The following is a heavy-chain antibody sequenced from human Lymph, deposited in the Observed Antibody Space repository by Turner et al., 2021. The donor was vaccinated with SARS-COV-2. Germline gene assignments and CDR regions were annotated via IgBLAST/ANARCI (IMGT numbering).Heavy chain of an antibody. D-gene: IGHD4-17*01. V-gene: IGHV3-9*01. CDR1: GFTFDDYD. Sequence: EVQLVESGGGLVQPGRSLRLSCAASGFTFDDYDMHWVRQGPGKGLEWVSGISWNSGSIGYSDSVKGRFTISRDNAKNTLDLQMNSLRAEDTALYYCAKEISSTVTTGVVNWFDPWGQGTLVTVSS. CDR3: AKEISSTVTTGVVNWFDP. J-gene: IGHJ5*02. CDR2: ISWNSGSI.